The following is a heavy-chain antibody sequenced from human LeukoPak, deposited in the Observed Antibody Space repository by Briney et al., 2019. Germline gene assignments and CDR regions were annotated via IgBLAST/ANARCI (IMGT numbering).Heavy chain of an antibody. J-gene: IGHJ4*02. Sequence: GRSLRLSCAASGLTFSSYAMSWVRQAPGKGLEWVSAISGSGGSTYYADSVKGRFTISRDNSKNTLYLQMNSLRAEDTAVYYCAKGDHSSSLYYFDYWGQGTLVTVSS. V-gene: IGHV3-23*01. CDR2: ISGSGGST. D-gene: IGHD6-13*01. CDR3: AKGDHSSSLYYFDY. CDR1: GLTFSSYA.